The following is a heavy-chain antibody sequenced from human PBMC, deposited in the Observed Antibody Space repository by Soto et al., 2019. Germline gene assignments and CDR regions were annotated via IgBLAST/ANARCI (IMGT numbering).Heavy chain of an antibody. Sequence: QVQLVPSGAEVSKPGASVKVSCKASGYTFTTYGLTWVRPAPGQGLEWMGWLSSYNGHKKYAQKFQGRGTMTTDTSTITVYMDLRSLRSDDTVVYYSAGEGEMTYYYYGLDVWGQGTMVTVSS. CDR1: GYTFTTYG. CDR2: LSSYNGHK. D-gene: IGHD3-16*01. V-gene: IGHV1-18*01. J-gene: IGHJ6*02. CDR3: AGEGEMTYYYYGLDV.